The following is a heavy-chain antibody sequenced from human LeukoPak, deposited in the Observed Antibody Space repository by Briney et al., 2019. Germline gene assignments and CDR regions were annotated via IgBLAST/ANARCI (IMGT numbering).Heavy chain of an antibody. Sequence: GGSLRLSCAASGFTFSSYAMSWVRQAPGKGLEWVSAISGSGGSTYYADSVKGRFTMSRDNSKNTLYLQMNSLRAEDTAVYYCARVLTTVTTGDYWGQGTLVTVSS. D-gene: IGHD4-17*01. J-gene: IGHJ4*02. CDR2: ISGSGGST. CDR3: ARVLTTVTTGDY. CDR1: GFTFSSYA. V-gene: IGHV3-23*01.